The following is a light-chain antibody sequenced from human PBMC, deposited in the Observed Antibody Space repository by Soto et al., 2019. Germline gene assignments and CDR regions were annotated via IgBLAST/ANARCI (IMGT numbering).Light chain of an antibody. CDR2: AAS. Sequence: IQINQSAPAVSQTLEDRVIVTGRASETIASYVNWYQQRPGKAPKLLIYAASTLQSGVPSRFGSSGSGTDFTLTITSLQPEEFAIYFCQQTYKPPRTFGQGTKVDI. CDR1: ETIASY. CDR3: QQTYKPPRT. V-gene: IGKV1-39*01. J-gene: IGKJ1*01.